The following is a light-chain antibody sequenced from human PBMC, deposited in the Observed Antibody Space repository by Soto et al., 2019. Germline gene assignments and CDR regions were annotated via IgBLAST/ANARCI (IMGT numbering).Light chain of an antibody. Sequence: QSALTQPASVSGSPGQSITISCTGTSSDVGSNSLVSWYQQHPGKAPRLMIYEGSKRPSGVSNRFSGSRSANTASLTISGLQADDESEYYCSAYVGSPLVFGGGTKLTVL. CDR3: SAYVGSPLV. V-gene: IGLV2-23*01. CDR1: SSDVGSNSL. J-gene: IGLJ3*02. CDR2: EGS.